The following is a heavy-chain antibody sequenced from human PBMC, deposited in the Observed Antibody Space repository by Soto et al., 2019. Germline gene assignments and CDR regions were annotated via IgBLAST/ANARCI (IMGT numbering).Heavy chain of an antibody. CDR1: GFSFSNYA. CDR2: IRGSGGST. Sequence: GGSLRLSCAASGFSFSNYAMSWVRQAPGKGLEWVSSIRGSGGSTYYADSVKGRFSISRDTSKSTLYLQMNSLGAEDTAVYYCAKINDYGDYRGYFQYWGQGTLVTVSS. J-gene: IGHJ1*01. CDR3: AKINDYGDYRGYFQY. V-gene: IGHV3-23*01. D-gene: IGHD4-17*01.